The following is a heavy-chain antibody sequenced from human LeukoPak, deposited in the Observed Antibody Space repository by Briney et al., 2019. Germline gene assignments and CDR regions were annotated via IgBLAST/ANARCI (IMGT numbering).Heavy chain of an antibody. Sequence: GGSLRLSCAASGFTLSSYAMSWVRQAPGKGLEWGSAISGSGGSTYYADSVKGRFTISRDNSKNTLYLQMNSLRAEDTAVYYCAKHPDVWGSTFDYWRQGTLVTVST. CDR2: ISGSGGST. D-gene: IGHD3-16*01. CDR1: GFTLSSYA. J-gene: IGHJ4*02. V-gene: IGHV3-23*01. CDR3: AKHPDVWGSTFDY.